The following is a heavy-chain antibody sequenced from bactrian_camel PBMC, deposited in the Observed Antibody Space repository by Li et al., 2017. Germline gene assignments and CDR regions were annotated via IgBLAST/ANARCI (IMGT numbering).Heavy chain of an antibody. J-gene: IGHJ4*01. V-gene: IGHV3S40*01. CDR2: MNCGGGST. D-gene: IGHD6*01. CDR3: AASTPIPFPAYCSSDYPTPAEYSE. CDR1: GFTFSCYC. Sequence: DVQLVESGGGSVPVGGSLRLSCVASGFTFSCYCMSWVRQAPGKGLEWVSAMNCGGGSTYYADSVKGRFTISKDDAKNTLFLQMNGLKPEDSAMYYCAASTPIPFPAYCSSDYPTPAEYSEWGQGTQVTVS.